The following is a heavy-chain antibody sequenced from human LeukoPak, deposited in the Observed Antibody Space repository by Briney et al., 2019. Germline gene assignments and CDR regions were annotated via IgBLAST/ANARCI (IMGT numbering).Heavy chain of an antibody. Sequence: ASVKVSCKASGGTFSSYAISWVRQAPGQGLEWMGGIIPIFGTANYAQKFQGRVTMTRDTSTSTVYMELSSLRSEDTAVYYCARSPIGIRGNWFDPWGQGTLVTASS. CDR1: GGTFSSYA. V-gene: IGHV1-69*05. D-gene: IGHD1-14*01. J-gene: IGHJ5*02. CDR3: ARSPIGIRGNWFDP. CDR2: IIPIFGTA.